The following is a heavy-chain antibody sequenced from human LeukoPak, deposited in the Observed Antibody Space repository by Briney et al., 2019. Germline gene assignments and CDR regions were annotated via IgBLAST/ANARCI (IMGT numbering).Heavy chain of an antibody. D-gene: IGHD4-17*01. CDR2: ISGSGGST. J-gene: IGHJ5*02. V-gene: IGHV3-23*01. CDR1: GFTFSSYA. CDR3: AREKSRVTTSPNWFDP. Sequence: GGSLRLSCAASGFTFSSYAMSWVRQAPGKGLEWVSAISGSGGSTYYADSAKGRFTISRDNSKNTLYLQMNSLRAEDTAVYYCAREKSRVTTSPNWFDPWGQGTLVTVSS.